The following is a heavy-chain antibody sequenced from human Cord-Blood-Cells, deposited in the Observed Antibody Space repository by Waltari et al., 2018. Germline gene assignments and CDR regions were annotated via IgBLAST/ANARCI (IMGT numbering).Heavy chain of an antibody. V-gene: IGHV5-51*01. CDR1: GYSFTSYW. CDR2: IYPGDSDS. D-gene: IGHD1-1*01. Sequence: EVQLVQSGAEVKKPGESLKISCKGSGYSFTSYWIGWVRQLPGKGLVWMGIIYPGDSDSRYSPSLQGQVTIPGDKSLSTAYRQWSLRKASCTSMYYCAGLFRYNCNDLMCAFDIWGQGTMVAVSS. CDR3: AGLFRYNCNDLMCAFDI. J-gene: IGHJ3*02.